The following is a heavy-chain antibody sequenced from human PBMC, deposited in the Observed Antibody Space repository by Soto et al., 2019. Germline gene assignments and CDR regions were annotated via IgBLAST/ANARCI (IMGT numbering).Heavy chain of an antibody. CDR1: GFTFSSYE. CDR3: ASCITILGVASGGMDV. D-gene: IGHD3-3*01. V-gene: IGHV3-48*03. Sequence: GGSLRLSCAASGFTFSSYEMNWVRQAPGKGLEWVSYISSSGSTIYYADSVKGRFTISRDNAKNSLYLQMNSLRAEDTAVYYCASCITILGVASGGMDVWGQGTTVTVSS. CDR2: ISSSGSTI. J-gene: IGHJ6*02.